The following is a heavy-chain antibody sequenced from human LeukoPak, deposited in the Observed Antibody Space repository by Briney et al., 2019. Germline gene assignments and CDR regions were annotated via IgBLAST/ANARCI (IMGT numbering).Heavy chain of an antibody. CDR1: GGSFSNYY. Sequence: SETLSLTCAVYGGSFSNYYWSWIRQPPGKGLEWIGEINHSGITNYHPSLKSRVTISVDTSKNQFSLKLSSVTAADTAVYYCASFSWGSGSYNQEAIWSWFDPWGQGTLVTVSS. CDR3: ASFSWGSGSYNQEAIWSWFDP. CDR2: INHSGIT. D-gene: IGHD3-10*01. V-gene: IGHV4-34*01. J-gene: IGHJ5*02.